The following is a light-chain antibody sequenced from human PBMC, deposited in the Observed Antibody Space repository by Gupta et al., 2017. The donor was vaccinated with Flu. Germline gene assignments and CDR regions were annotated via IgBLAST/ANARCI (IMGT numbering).Light chain of an antibody. J-gene: IGLJ2*01. CDR2: RSI. V-gene: IGLV3-9*01. CDR1: NSENRN. CDR3: QVWGSGTEV. Sequence: TWRSNNSENRNVHRDQEKPGHAAVLDNYRSISRAAGMPDRFSGSNSGNTATLTIGGAQAEDEAYYYGQVWGSGTEVFGGGTKLTVL.